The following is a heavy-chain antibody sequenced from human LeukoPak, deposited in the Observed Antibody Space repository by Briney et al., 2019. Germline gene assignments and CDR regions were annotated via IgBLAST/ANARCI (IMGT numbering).Heavy chain of an antibody. V-gene: IGHV4-39*01. CDR3: ARHPYCSGASCSDY. J-gene: IGHJ4*02. CDR2: IYYSGST. Sequence: SETLSLTCTVSGGSISGSNYYWGWIRQPPGKGLEWIGTIYYSGSTYYNPSLKSRVTISGDMSKNQFSLKLSSVTAADTAVYYCARHPYCSGASCSDYWGQGTLVTVSS. D-gene: IGHD2-15*01. CDR1: GGSISGSNYY.